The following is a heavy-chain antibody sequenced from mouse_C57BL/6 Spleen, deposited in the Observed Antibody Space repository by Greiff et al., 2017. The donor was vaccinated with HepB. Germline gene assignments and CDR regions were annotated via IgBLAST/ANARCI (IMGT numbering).Heavy chain of an antibody. J-gene: IGHJ3*01. CDR1: GYAFSSSW. Sequence: QVHVKQSGPELVKPGASVKISCKASGYAFSSSWMNWVKQRPGKGLEWIGRIYPGDGDTNYNGKFKGKATLTADKSSSTAYMQLSSLTSEDSAVYFCARSDDYDWFAYWGQGTLVTVSA. CDR2: IYPGDGDT. V-gene: IGHV1-82*01. D-gene: IGHD2-4*01. CDR3: ARSDDYDWFAY.